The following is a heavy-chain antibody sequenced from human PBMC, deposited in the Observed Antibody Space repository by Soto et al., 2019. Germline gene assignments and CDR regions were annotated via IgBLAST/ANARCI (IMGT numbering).Heavy chain of an antibody. CDR1: GGSLSSSSW. Sequence: QVQLQESGPGLVNPSGTLSLTCAVSGGSLSSSSWWSWVRQPPGKALEWLGEIYSSGSTKYNPSLNSRVTISADQSKNDFSLRLSSVTAADTAVYYCVHHGGDPYYHDFWGQGMLVTVSS. CDR2: IYSSGST. CDR3: VHHGGDPYYHDF. V-gene: IGHV4-4*02. J-gene: IGHJ4*02. D-gene: IGHD4-17*01.